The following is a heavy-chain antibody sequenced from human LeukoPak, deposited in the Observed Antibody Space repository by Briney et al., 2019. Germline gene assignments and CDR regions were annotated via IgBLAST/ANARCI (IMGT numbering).Heavy chain of an antibody. D-gene: IGHD3-22*01. J-gene: IGHJ4*02. CDR3: ARDPSGASSGYPFDY. CDR2: INPKSGYT. CDR1: GYTFTGYY. V-gene: IGHV1-2*02. Sequence: ASVKVSCKTSGYTFTGYYMQWVRQAPGQGLEWMGWINPKSGYTNYAQKFQGRVTMTGDKSINTAYMELSRLGSDDTAMYYCARDPSGASSGYPFDYWGQGTLVTVSS.